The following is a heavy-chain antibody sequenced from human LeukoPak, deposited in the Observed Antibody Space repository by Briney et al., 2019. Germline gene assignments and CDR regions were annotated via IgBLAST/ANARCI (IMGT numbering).Heavy chain of an antibody. V-gene: IGHV3-23*01. CDR2: ISNGGGMT. D-gene: IGHD1-26*01. CDR1: GLSVGSNY. Sequence: GGSLRLSCAASGLSVGSNYWSWVRQAPGEGLEWVSTISNGGGMTYYADSVKGRSTISRDNSKNTLYLQMNSLRADDTAVYYCAKYRGAAVNSWHFDLWGRGTLVTVSS. CDR3: AKYRGAAVNSWHFDL. J-gene: IGHJ2*01.